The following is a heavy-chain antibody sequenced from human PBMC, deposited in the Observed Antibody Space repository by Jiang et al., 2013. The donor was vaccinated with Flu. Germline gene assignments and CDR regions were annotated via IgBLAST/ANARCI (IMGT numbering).Heavy chain of an antibody. V-gene: IGHV2-70*11. Sequence: WLARIDWDDDKYYSTSLKTRLTISKDTSKNQVVLTMTNVDPVDTATYYCARMRRASCGYDCYSYYHYGMDVWGQGTTVTVSS. J-gene: IGHJ6*02. CDR3: ARMRRASCGYDCYSYYHYGMDV. CDR2: IDWDDDK. D-gene: IGHD2-21*02.